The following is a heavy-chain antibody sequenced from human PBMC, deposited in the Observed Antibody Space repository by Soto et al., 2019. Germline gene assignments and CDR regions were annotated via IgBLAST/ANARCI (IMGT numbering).Heavy chain of an antibody. CDR3: ARDSDLIAFDI. Sequence: QVQLVQSGTEVKKPGASVRVSCKASGYSFSFYAIHWVRQAPGQRLEWMGWINGNHKTKYSQTFQGRVTMTRDTSARTAYMELSSLRSEDTAVYYCARDSDLIAFDIWGQGTMVSVSS. CDR1: GYSFSFYA. J-gene: IGHJ3*02. V-gene: IGHV1-3*01. D-gene: IGHD1-26*01. CDR2: INGNHKT.